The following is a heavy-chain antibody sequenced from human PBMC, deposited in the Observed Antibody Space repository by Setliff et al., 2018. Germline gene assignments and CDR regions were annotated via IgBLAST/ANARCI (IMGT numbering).Heavy chain of an antibody. CDR1: GGSISSSNW. V-gene: IGHV4-4*02. J-gene: IGHJ5*02. CDR3: ARALPLGFRSALIP. D-gene: IGHD3-16*02. CDR2: IYHSGST. Sequence: SETLSLTCAVSGGSISSSNWWSWVRQPPGKGLEWIGEIYHSGSTNYNPSLKSRVAISVDKSKNQFSLKLSSVTAADTAVYYCARALPLGFRSALIPWGQGTLVTVSS.